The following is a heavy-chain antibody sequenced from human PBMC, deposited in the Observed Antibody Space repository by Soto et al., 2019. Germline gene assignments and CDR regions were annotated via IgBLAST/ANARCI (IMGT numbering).Heavy chain of an antibody. CDR1: GVSITTYY. CDR3: ARGWRYNSFSALFFDY. J-gene: IGHJ4*02. Sequence: VQLQESGPGLVKPSATLSLTCNVSGVSITTYYWNWIRQPAGKGLEWIGFLRTSFTNKYNPSLKGRVTMSVNTSTNQFSPSLTSVTAADTATYYCARGWRYNSFSALFFDYWGQGILVSVSS. V-gene: IGHV4-4*07. D-gene: IGHD1-20*01. CDR2: LRTSFTN.